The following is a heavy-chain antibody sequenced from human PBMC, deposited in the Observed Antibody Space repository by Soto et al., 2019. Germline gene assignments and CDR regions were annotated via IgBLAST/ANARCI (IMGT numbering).Heavy chain of an antibody. CDR2: ISGSGGRP. D-gene: IGHD5-12*01. CDR3: ARGLLMEDSGYDSEKGYYFDY. V-gene: IGHV3-23*01. CDR1: GFTFTTYT. J-gene: IGHJ4*02. Sequence: PGGSLRLSCAASGFTFTTYTMSWVRQAPGKGLEWVSVISGSGGRPSYADSVQGRFIISRDNPKSTLYLQMNSLRAADTAVYYCARGLLMEDSGYDSEKGYYFDYWGQGTLVTVSS.